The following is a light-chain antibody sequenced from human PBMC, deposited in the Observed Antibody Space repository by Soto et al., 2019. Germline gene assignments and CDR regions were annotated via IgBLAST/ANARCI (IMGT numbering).Light chain of an antibody. V-gene: IGLV1-40*01. CDR1: SSNIGAGYD. CDR3: QSYDSSLSGSMV. J-gene: IGLJ2*01. Sequence: QTVVTQLPSVSGAPGQRVTISCTGSSSNIGAGYDVHWYQQLPGTAPKLLIYGNSNRPSGVPDRFSGSKSGTSASLAITGLQAEDEADYYCQSYDSSLSGSMVFGGGTKVTVL. CDR2: GNS.